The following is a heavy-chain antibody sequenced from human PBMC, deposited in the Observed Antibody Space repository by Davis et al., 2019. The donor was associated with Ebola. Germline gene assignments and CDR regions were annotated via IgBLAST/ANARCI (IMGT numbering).Heavy chain of an antibody. J-gene: IGHJ6*02. CDR3: ARLAGSSWYNGMDV. CDR1: GYSFHRHW. CDR2: IYPGDSDT. V-gene: IGHV5-51*01. Sequence: KVSCKGSGYSFHRHWIGWVRQMPGKGLEWMGIIYPGDSDTRYSPSLQGQVTISVDESTSTAYLQWTSLKASDSGIYYCARLAGSSWYNGMDVWGQGTTVIVSS. D-gene: IGHD6-13*01.